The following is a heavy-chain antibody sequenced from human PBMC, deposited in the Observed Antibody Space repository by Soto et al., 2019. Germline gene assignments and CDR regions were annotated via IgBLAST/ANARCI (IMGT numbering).Heavy chain of an antibody. CDR1: GGSISSYY. V-gene: IGHV4-4*07. Sequence: SETLSLTCTVSGGSISSYYWSWIRQPAGKGLEWIGRIYTSGSTNYNPSLKSRVTMSVDTSKNQFSLKLSSVTAADTAVYYCARSPGIAVAGTKNYYYYYGMDVWGQGTTVTVSS. CDR2: IYTSGST. CDR3: ARSPGIAVAGTKNYYYYYGMDV. D-gene: IGHD6-19*01. J-gene: IGHJ6*02.